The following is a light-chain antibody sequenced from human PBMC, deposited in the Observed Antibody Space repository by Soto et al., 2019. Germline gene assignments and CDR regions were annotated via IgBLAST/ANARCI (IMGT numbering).Light chain of an antibody. J-gene: IGKJ2*01. Sequence: IVLTQSPGTLSLSPGERATLSCRASQSVSDNYLAWYQHKPGQAPRLLIYDASTRATAIPDRFSGSGSGTAFTLPVTSLEPEDFAVNSCQHYGTSPYAFGKGTKLEIK. CDR2: DAS. CDR1: QSVSDNY. CDR3: QHYGTSPYA. V-gene: IGKV3-20*01.